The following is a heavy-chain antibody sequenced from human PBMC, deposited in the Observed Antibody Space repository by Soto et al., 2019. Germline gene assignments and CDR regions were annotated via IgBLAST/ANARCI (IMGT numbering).Heavy chain of an antibody. CDR3: ARARVGGTYDLDC. J-gene: IGHJ4*02. D-gene: IGHD1-26*01. CDR1: GYTVTTYG. V-gene: IGHV1-18*01. CDR2: INAYNGNT. Sequence: QVQLVQSGGEVKKPGASVKVSCKASGYTVTTYGISWVRQAPGQGLEWLGWINAYNGNTNYAQNLQGRVTMATDTSTSTAYMELRSLRSDDTAVYYCARARVGGTYDLDCWGQGTLVTVSS.